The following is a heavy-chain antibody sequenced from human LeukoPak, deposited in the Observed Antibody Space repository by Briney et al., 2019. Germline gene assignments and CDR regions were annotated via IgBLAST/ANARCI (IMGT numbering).Heavy chain of an antibody. CDR3: AREQRLDGNWCFDL. V-gene: IGHV1-69*01. D-gene: IGHD1-1*01. CDR1: GDSFSSFG. CDR2: ITPIFGSA. J-gene: IGHJ4*02. Sequence: SVKVSCKASGDSFSSFGFNWVRQAPGQGLEWMGRITPIFGSAHYPQRFQGRLTITADESTTTVYMELSILRSEDTALYYCAREQRLDGNWCFDLWGQGTVVTVSS.